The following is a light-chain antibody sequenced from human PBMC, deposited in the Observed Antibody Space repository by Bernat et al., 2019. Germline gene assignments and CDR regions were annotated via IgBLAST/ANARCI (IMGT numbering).Light chain of an antibody. CDR3: QQYGDSVT. CDR2: GPS. Sequence: EIVLTQSPGTLSLSPGDTVTLSCRAGQSVGGNYLAWYQQKPGQAPRLLIYGPSSRATGIPDRFSGSGSGTDFTLTISRLEPEDFAMYYCQQYGDSVTFGGGTKVEIK. CDR1: QSVGGNY. J-gene: IGKJ4*01. V-gene: IGKV3-20*01.